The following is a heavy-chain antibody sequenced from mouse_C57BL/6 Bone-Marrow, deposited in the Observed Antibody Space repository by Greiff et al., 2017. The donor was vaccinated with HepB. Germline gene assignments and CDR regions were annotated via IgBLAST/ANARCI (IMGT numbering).Heavy chain of an antibody. CDR1: GFNIKDDF. V-gene: IGHV14-4*01. CDR2: IDPENGDT. J-gene: IGHJ2*01. CDR3: TSLLDY. Sequence: EVKLVESGAELVRPGASVKLSCTASGFNIKDDFMYWVKQRPEQGLEWIGWIDPENGDTEYASKFQGKATITADTSSNTAYLQLSSLTSEDTAVYYCTSLLDYWGQDTTLTVSS. D-gene: IGHD1-1*01.